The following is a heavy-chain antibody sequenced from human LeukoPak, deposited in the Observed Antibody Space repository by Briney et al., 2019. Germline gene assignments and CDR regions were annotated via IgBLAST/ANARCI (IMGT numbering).Heavy chain of an antibody. V-gene: IGHV1-8*02. CDR1: GYTFTGYY. J-gene: IGHJ5*02. CDR2: MNPNSGNT. D-gene: IGHD2-2*01. CDR3: ARGTYCSSTSCYFNWFDP. Sequence: ASVKVSCKASGYTFTGYYMHWVRQAPGQGLEWMGWMNPNSGNTGYAQKFQGRVTMTRNTSISTAYMELSSLRSEDTAVYYCARGTYCSSTSCYFNWFDPWGQGTLVTVSS.